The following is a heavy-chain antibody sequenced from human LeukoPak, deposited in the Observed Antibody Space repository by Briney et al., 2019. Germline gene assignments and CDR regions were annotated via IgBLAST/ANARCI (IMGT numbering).Heavy chain of an antibody. CDR3: AVRYNSSGYYYFHY. CDR2: VRGSGGST. J-gene: IGHJ4*02. V-gene: IGHV3-23*01. Sequence: GGSLRLSCAASGFTFSSYAMNWVRQAPGKGLEWVSVVRGSGGSTYYADSVKGRFTISRDNSKNTMYLQMNSLRAEDTAVYYCAVRYNSSGYYYFHYWGQGTLVTVSS. D-gene: IGHD3-22*01. CDR1: GFTFSSYA.